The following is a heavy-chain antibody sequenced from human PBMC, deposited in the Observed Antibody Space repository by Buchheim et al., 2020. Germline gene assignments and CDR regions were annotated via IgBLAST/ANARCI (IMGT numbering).Heavy chain of an antibody. Sequence: EVQLVESGGGLVQPGGSLRLSCAASGFTFSSYSMNWVRQAPGTGLEWVSYISSSSSTIYYADSVKGRFTISRDNAKNSLYLQMNSLRDEDTAVYYCARDHYYDSSGYFKNGYYYYGMDVWGQGTT. CDR3: ARDHYYDSSGYFKNGYYYYGMDV. J-gene: IGHJ6*02. D-gene: IGHD3-22*01. CDR1: GFTFSSYS. V-gene: IGHV3-48*02. CDR2: ISSSSSTI.